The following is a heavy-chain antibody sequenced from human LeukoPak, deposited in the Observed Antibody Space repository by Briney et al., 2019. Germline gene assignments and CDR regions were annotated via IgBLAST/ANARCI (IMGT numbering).Heavy chain of an antibody. V-gene: IGHV4-34*01. D-gene: IGHD3-10*01. Sequence: PSETLSLTCAAYGGSFSGYYWSWIRQPPGKGLEWIGEINHSGSTNYNPSLKSRVTISVDTSKNQFSLKLSSVTAADTAVYYCARGSRITMVRGVRNYYYYMDVWGKGTTVTVSS. CDR1: GGSFSGYY. CDR2: INHSGST. J-gene: IGHJ6*03. CDR3: ARGSRITMVRGVRNYYYYMDV.